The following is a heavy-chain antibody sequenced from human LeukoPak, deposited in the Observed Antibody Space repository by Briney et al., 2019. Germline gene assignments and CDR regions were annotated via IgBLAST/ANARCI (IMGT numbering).Heavy chain of an antibody. D-gene: IGHD5-18*01. V-gene: IGHV1-46*01. CDR2: INPSGGST. J-gene: IGHJ6*03. CDR1: GYTFTSYY. Sequence: GASVKVSCKASGYTFTSYYMHWVRQAPGQGLEWMGIINPSGGSTSYAQKFQGRVTMTRDMSTSTVYMELSSLRSEDTAVYYCARVDTARNMDVWGKGTTVTVSS. CDR3: ARVDTARNMDV.